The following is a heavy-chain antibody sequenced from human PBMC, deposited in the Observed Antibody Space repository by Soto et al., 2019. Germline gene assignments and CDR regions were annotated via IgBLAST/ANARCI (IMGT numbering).Heavy chain of an antibody. CDR1: GYTFSNYG. CDR2: ISLYSDGT. V-gene: IGHV1-18*01. Sequence: ASVKVSCKTSGYTFSNYGITWVRQAPGQPLEWLGWISLYSDGTNYAQKFQGRVSMTTDTSTTTAYMELRSLRSDDTAVYYCARVVPGAEAWFGPWGQGTPVTVSS. D-gene: IGHD2-2*01. CDR3: ARVVPGAEAWFGP. J-gene: IGHJ5*02.